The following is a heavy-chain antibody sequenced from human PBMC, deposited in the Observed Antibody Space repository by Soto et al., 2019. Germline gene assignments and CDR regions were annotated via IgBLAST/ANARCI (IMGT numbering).Heavy chain of an antibody. Sequence: PXETLCLTCVVSGCSIISADSCWFWIRKHPGKGLEWIGYIAYSGDTYYNPSLRSRVTISADTSENKFSLTLKSVTAADTAVYFCARDFERSAIAHWGQGDPVTVSS. CDR1: GCSIISADSC. D-gene: IGHD3-9*01. CDR2: IAYSGDT. CDR3: ARDFERSAIAH. J-gene: IGHJ5*02. V-gene: IGHV4-31*11.